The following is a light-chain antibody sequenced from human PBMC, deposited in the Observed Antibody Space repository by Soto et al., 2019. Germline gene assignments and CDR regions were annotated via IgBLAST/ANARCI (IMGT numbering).Light chain of an antibody. Sequence: DIVMTQTPISLSVTPGQPASISCKSSQSLLHSDGKTYLYWYLQKPGQPPQLLIYEVSNRFSGVQDRFSGSRSGTDFSLKISGIEAEDDVVYYYRQRIQPNMCTFGQGTKLEIK. J-gene: IGKJ2*02. CDR2: EVS. CDR3: RQRIQPNMCT. V-gene: IGKV2D-29*01. CDR1: QSLLHSDGKTY.